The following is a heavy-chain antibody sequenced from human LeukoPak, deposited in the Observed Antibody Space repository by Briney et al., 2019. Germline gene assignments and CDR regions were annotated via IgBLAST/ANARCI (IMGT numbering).Heavy chain of an antibody. J-gene: IGHJ5*02. V-gene: IGHV3-23*01. Sequence: GGSLRLSCAASGSTFSSYAMSWVRQAPGKGLEWVSAISGSGGSTYYADSVKGRFTISRDNSKNTLYLQMNSLRAEDTAVYYCAKDRAYCSSTSCYPYNWFDPWGQGTLVTVSS. CDR1: GSTFSSYA. CDR2: ISGSGGST. D-gene: IGHD2-2*01. CDR3: AKDRAYCSSTSCYPYNWFDP.